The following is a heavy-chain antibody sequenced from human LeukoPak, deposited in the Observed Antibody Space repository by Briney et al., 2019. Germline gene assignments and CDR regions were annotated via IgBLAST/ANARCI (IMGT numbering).Heavy chain of an antibody. D-gene: IGHD2-15*01. Sequence: GGSLRLSCAASGFIFSSYAMHWVRQAPGKGLEWVAIIWYDGSPKYYADSVKGRFTISRDNSKNTLYLRMSSLRAEDTAVYYCARLSRDMSSSFDYWGQGVRVTVSS. CDR3: ARLSRDMSSSFDY. J-gene: IGHJ4*02. CDR1: GFIFSSYA. CDR2: IWYDGSPK. V-gene: IGHV3-33*01.